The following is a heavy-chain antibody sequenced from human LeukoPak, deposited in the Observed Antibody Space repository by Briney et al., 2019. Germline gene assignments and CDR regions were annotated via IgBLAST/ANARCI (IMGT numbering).Heavy chain of an antibody. CDR3: ARGRVAVAPGDY. CDR2: INHSGST. CDR1: GGSFSGYY. D-gene: IGHD6-19*01. V-gene: IGHV4-34*01. Sequence: SETLSLTCAVYGGSFSGYYWSWIRQPPGKGLEWIGEINHSGSTNYNPSLKSRVTISVDTSKNQFSLKLSSVTAADTAVYYCARGRVAVAPGDYWGQGTLVTVSS. J-gene: IGHJ4*02.